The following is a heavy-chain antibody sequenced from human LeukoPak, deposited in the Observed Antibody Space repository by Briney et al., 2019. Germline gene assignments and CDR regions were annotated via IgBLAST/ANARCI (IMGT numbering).Heavy chain of an antibody. CDR1: GGTFSSYA. D-gene: IGHD3-16*02. CDR2: IIPIFGTA. Sequence: VASVKVSCKASGGTFSSYAISWVRQAPGQGLEWMGGIIPIFGTANYAQKFQGRVTITADESTSTAYMELSSLRSEDTAVYYCAGTSYDYVWGSYRLFDYWGQGTLVTVSS. CDR3: AGTSYDYVWGSYRLFDY. J-gene: IGHJ4*02. V-gene: IGHV1-69*13.